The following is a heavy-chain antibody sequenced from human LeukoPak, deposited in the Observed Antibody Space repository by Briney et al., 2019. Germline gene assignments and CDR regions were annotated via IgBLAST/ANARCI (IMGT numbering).Heavy chain of an antibody. V-gene: IGHV1-2*06. CDR2: INPNGSDT. J-gene: IGHJ4*02. CDR1: GYNFPAYF. D-gene: IGHD2-2*01. Sequence: ASVKVSCKAAGYNFPAYFVHWVRQAPGQGLEWMGRINPNGSDTNYAQKFQGRVTMASDTSISTAYMELSSLISDDTAVYYCARVGFTTSWSNFDYWGQGTPVTVSS. CDR3: ARVGFTTSWSNFDY.